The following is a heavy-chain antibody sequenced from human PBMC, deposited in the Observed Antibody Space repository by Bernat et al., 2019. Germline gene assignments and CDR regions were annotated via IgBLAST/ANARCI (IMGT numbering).Heavy chain of an antibody. CDR1: GGSISSGGYY. Sequence: QVQLQESGPGLVKPSQTLSLTCTFSGGSISSGGYYWSWIRQHPGKGLEWIGYIYDSGRTYYNTSLRSRLTISVDTSKNQFSLKLSSVTAADTAVYYCARGGRYYMDVWGTGTTATVSS. CDR3: ARGGRYYMDV. J-gene: IGHJ6*03. CDR2: IYDSGRT. D-gene: IGHD2-15*01. V-gene: IGHV4-31*03.